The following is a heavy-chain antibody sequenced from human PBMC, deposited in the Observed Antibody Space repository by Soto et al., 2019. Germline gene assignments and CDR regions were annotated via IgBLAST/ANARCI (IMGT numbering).Heavy chain of an antibody. D-gene: IGHD2-8*01. Sequence: SETLSLTCAVSGYSISSGYYWGWIRQPPGKGLECIASIYKSGSTYYNPTLKNRVTISVDTSKNQYSLKLCSVTAADTAVYYCASKLVLLDYWGQGTLVTVSS. CDR3: ASKLVLLDY. CDR2: IYKSGST. V-gene: IGHV4-38-2*01. J-gene: IGHJ4*01. CDR1: GYSISSGYY.